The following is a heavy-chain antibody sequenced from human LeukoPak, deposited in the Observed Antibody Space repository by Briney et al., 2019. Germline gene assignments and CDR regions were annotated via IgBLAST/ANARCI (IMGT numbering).Heavy chain of an antibody. CDR1: GGSFIGYY. CDR3: ARVPLRFLEPFDY. J-gene: IGHJ4*02. D-gene: IGHD3-3*01. CDR2: INHSGGA. Sequence: RPSETLSLTCAVYGGSFIGYYWSWIRQPPGKELEWIGEINHSGGANYNPSLKSRVTISADTSKSQFSLKLGSVTAADTAVYYCARVPLRFLEPFDYWGQGTLVTVSS. V-gene: IGHV4-34*01.